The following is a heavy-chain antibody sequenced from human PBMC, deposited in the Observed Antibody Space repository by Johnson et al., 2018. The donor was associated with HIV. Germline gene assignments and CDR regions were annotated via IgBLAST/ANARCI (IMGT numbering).Heavy chain of an antibody. V-gene: IGHV3-30*03. J-gene: IGHJ3*02. CDR3: ARDRVWFGELYAFDI. Sequence: MQLVESGGGVVQPGRSLRLSCAASGFNFSSYGMHWVRQAPGKGLEWVAVISYDGSNKYYADSVKGRFTISRDNSKNTLYLEMNSLIAEDTAVYYCARDRVWFGELYAFDIWGQGTMFTVSS. CDR2: ISYDGSNK. D-gene: IGHD3-10*01. CDR1: GFNFSSYG.